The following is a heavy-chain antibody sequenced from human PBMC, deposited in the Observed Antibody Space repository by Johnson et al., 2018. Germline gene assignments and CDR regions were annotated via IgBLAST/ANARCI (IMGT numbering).Heavy chain of an antibody. Sequence: VQLVESGGGLVQPGGSLRLSCAASGFTFRNNWMSWVRQAPGNGLEWVANIKQDGSENYYVDSVKGRFTISRDNAKNSLYLQMNSLRAEDTAVYYCARRDGRHLGMDGWGQGTTVTVS. V-gene: IGHV3-7*04. CDR3: ARRDGRHLGMDG. CDR1: GFTFRNNW. J-gene: IGHJ6*02. CDR2: IKQDGSEN.